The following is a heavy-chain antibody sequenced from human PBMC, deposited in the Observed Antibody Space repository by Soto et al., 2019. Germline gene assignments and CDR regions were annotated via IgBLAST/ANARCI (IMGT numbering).Heavy chain of an antibody. CDR1: GGTFSSYA. V-gene: IGHV1-69*06. Sequence: QVQLVQSGAEVKKPGSSVKVSCKASGGTFSSYAISWVRQAPGQWLEWMGGIIPIFGTANYAQKFQGRVTITADKSTSTAYMELSSLRSEDTAVYYCARDRCSSTSCYPLSNWFDPWGQGTLVTVSS. CDR3: ARDRCSSTSCYPLSNWFDP. J-gene: IGHJ5*02. D-gene: IGHD2-2*01. CDR2: IIPIFGTA.